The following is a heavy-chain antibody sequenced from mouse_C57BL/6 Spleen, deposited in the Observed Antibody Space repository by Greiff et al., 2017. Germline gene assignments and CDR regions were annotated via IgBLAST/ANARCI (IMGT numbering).Heavy chain of an antibody. Sequence: VQLQQSGAELVRPGTSVKVSCKASGSAFPNYLIEWVKQRPGQGLEWIGVINPGSGGPNYNEQFKGKATLTADKSSSTAYMQLSSLTSEDSAVYFCARRERVVYYDFDYWGQGTTLTVSS. CDR3: ARRERVVYYDFDY. CDR1: GSAFPNYL. CDR2: INPGSGGP. J-gene: IGHJ2*01. V-gene: IGHV1-54*01. D-gene: IGHD2-4*01.